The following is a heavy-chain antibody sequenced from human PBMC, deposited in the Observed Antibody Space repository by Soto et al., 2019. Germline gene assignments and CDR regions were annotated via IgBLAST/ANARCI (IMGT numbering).Heavy chain of an antibody. CDR2: IIPIFGTA. D-gene: IGHD6-13*01. J-gene: IGHJ6*02. Sequence: SVKVSCKASGGTFSSYAISWVRQAPGQGLEWMGGIIPIFGTANYAQKFQGRVTITADESTSTAYMELSSLRSEDTAVYYCAKEAAAGTFGEIAPGVKYYYYGMDVWGQGTTVTVSS. V-gene: IGHV1-69*13. CDR1: GGTFSSYA. CDR3: AKEAAAGTFGEIAPGVKYYYYGMDV.